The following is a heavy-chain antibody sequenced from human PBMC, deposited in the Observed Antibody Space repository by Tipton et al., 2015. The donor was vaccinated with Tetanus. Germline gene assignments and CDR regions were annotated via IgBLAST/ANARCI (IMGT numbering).Heavy chain of an antibody. Sequence: TLSLTCIVSGGSMSGSGHYGAWVRQSPGKGLEWIGSISYSGRTYYSPSLKSRVNMSVDTSKKDFSVRLGSVTAADTAVYYCARFGTVFLRFGELSGYYSVDVWGQGTTVTVSS. J-gene: IGHJ6*03. CDR3: ARFGTVFLRFGELSGYYSVDV. V-gene: IGHV4-39*02. D-gene: IGHD3-10*01. CDR1: GGSMSGSGHY. CDR2: ISYSGRT.